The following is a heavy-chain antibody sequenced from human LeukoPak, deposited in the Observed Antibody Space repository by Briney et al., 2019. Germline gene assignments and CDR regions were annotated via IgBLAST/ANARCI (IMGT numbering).Heavy chain of an antibody. J-gene: IGHJ3*02. V-gene: IGHV3-23*01. CDR1: GFTFSSYA. Sequence: GGSLRLSCAASGFTFSSYAMSWVRQAPGKGLEWVSAISGSGGSTYYADSVKGRFTISRDNSKNTLYLQVNSLRAEDTAVYYCAKVGYDFWSGYPGAFDIWGQGTMVTVSS. D-gene: IGHD3-3*01. CDR3: AKVGYDFWSGYPGAFDI. CDR2: ISGSGGST.